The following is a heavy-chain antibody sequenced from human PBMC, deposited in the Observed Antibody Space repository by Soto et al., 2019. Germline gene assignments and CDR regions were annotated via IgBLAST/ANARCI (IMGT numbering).Heavy chain of an antibody. CDR3: ARDGGISGYYTPYYYGMDV. CDR1: GFTFSSYG. J-gene: IGHJ6*02. CDR2: IWYDGSNK. D-gene: IGHD3-3*01. Sequence: GGSLRLSCAASGFTFSSYGMHWVRQAPGKGLEWVAVIWYDGSNKYYADSVKGRFTISRDNSKNTLYLQMNSLRAEDTAVYYCARDGGISGYYTPYYYGMDVWGQGTTVTVSS. V-gene: IGHV3-33*01.